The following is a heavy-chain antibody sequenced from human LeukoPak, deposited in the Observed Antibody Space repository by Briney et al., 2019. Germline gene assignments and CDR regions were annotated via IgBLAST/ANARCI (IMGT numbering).Heavy chain of an antibody. CDR2: IRFSGNT. D-gene: IGHD2-2*01. V-gene: IGHV4-59*01. CDR1: GASISSYW. CDR3: ARAYVPGGIIDY. J-gene: IGHJ4*02. Sequence: SETLSLTCTVSGASISSYWWSWIRQPPGKGLERIGYIRFSGNTNTKSSLKSRVTISADTSKNQFSLKLNPVSAVDTAMYYCARAYVPGGIIDYWGQGTLVTVSS.